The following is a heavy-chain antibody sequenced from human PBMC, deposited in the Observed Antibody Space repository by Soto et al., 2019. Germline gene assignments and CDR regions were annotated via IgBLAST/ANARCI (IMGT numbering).Heavy chain of an antibody. CDR2: IYPGDSDT. D-gene: IGHD3-3*01. CDR1: GYSFTSYW. J-gene: IGHJ4*02. CDR3: ARLRDFWSGYYDHKYYFDY. V-gene: IGHV5-51*01. Sequence: PGESLKISCKGSGYSFTSYWIGWVRQMPGKGLEWMGIIYPGDSDTRYSPSFQGQVTISADKSISTAYLQWSSLKASDTAMYYCARLRDFWSGYYDHKYYFDYWGQGTLVTVSS.